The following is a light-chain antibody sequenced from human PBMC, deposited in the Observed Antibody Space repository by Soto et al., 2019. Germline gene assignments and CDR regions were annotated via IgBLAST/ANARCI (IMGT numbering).Light chain of an antibody. Sequence: DIQLTQSPCTLSASVGNRVTISCRASQSISRCLAWYQQKPGKAPTLLIYRASIRASGIPARFSGSESGTEFTLTISSLQPDDVATYYCQQYNTYLSFGQGTKVDIK. J-gene: IGKJ1*01. CDR1: QSISRC. CDR3: QQYNTYLS. CDR2: RAS. V-gene: IGKV1-5*01.